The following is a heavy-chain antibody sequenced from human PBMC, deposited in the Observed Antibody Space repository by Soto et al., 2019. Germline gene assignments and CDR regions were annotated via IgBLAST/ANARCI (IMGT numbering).Heavy chain of an antibody. D-gene: IGHD1-1*01. Sequence: ASETLSLTCTVPGGPIRSSSHYWGWIRQSPGTGLEWIGSIDESGDSYYNPSLKSRVTIFVDTSKNQFSLKLISVTGADSAIYYCAREGGYVDYWGQGTLVTVSS. J-gene: IGHJ4*02. CDR1: GGPIRSSSHY. CDR2: IDESGDS. CDR3: AREGGYVDY. V-gene: IGHV4-39*02.